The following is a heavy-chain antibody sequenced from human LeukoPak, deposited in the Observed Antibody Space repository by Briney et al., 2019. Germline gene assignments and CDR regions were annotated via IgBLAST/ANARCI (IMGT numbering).Heavy chain of an antibody. V-gene: IGHV3-21*01. Sequence: PGGSLRLSCAASGFTFSSYNMNWVRQAPGKGLEWVSSISSSSDYIYYADSVKGRFTISRDNAKNSLFLQMNSLRAEDTAVYYCARVLYYDNSAYSTWGQGTLVTVSS. J-gene: IGHJ5*02. D-gene: IGHD3-22*01. CDR1: GFTFSSYN. CDR3: ARVLYYDNSAYST. CDR2: ISSSSDYI.